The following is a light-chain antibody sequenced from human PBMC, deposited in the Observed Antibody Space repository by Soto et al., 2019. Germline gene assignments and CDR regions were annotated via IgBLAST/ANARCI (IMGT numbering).Light chain of an antibody. Sequence: EIVLTQSPGTLSLSPGESATLSCRASQPVRNDYLAWYQQKPGQAPRSLISGASTRVTGIPYSFSGSGAGTDFSLTISSLEPEDIAVYYCQQYGTLPWTFGQGTKVDIK. CDR2: GAS. CDR3: QQYGTLPWT. CDR1: QPVRNDY. J-gene: IGKJ1*01. V-gene: IGKV3-20*01.